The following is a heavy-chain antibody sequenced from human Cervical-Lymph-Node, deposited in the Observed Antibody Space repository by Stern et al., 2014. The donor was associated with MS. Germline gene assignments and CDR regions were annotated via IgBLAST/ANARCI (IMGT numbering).Heavy chain of an antibody. CDR1: GGSINNGAYY. D-gene: IGHD1-1*01. V-gene: IGHV4-31*03. CDR3: ARELSGMYGMDV. J-gene: IGHJ6*02. Sequence: QVQLQESGPGLVKPSQTLSLTCTVSGGSINNGAYYWSWVRQHPGKGLEWLGYIYYSGATYYNPSLKGRLTISVDTSKRHFSLKLTSVTAADTAVYYCARELSGMYGMDVWGQGTTVTVSS. CDR2: IYYSGAT.